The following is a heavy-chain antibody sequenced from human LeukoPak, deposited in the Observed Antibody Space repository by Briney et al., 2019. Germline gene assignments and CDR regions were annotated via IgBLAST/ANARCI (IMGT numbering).Heavy chain of an antibody. Sequence: GASVKVSCKASGYTFTGYYMHWVRQAPGQGLEWMGWINPNSGGTNYAQKFQGRVTMTRDTSISTAYMELSRLRSDDTAVYYCARDPRYCSGGSCVPFDYWGQGTLVTVSS. V-gene: IGHV1-2*02. CDR2: INPNSGGT. CDR1: GYTFTGYY. CDR3: ARDPRYCSGGSCVPFDY. J-gene: IGHJ4*02. D-gene: IGHD2-15*01.